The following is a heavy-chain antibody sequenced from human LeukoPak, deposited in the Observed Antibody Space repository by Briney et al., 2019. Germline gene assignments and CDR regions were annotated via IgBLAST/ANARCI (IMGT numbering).Heavy chain of an antibody. CDR3: ARDGSSGWYYYGMDV. CDR1: GFTFSSYA. Sequence: SGGSLRLSCAASGFTFSSYAMHWVRQAPGKGLEWVAVISYDGSNKYYADSVKGRFTISRDNSKNTLYLQVNSLRAEDTAVYYCARDGSSGWYYYGMDVWGQGTTVTVSS. D-gene: IGHD6-19*01. CDR2: ISYDGSNK. J-gene: IGHJ6*02. V-gene: IGHV3-30-3*01.